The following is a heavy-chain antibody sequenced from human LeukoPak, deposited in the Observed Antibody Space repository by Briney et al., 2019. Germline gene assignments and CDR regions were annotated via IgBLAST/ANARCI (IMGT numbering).Heavy chain of an antibody. Sequence: SVKVSCKASGGTFSSYAISWVRQAPGRGLEWMGGIIPIFGTANYAQKFQGRVTITTDESTSTAYMELSSLRSEDTAVYYCARGILYCSSTSCYLRGNYYYYYMDVWGKGTTVTVSS. CDR2: IIPIFGTA. D-gene: IGHD2-2*01. CDR3: ARGILYCSSTSCYLRGNYYYYYMDV. CDR1: GGTFSSYA. J-gene: IGHJ6*03. V-gene: IGHV1-69*05.